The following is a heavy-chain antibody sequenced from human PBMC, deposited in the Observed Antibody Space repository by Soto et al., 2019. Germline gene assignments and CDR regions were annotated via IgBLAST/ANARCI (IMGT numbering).Heavy chain of an antibody. CDR2: LSDSVGTT. D-gene: IGHD2-2*01. CDR3: AKHLVGGRLQSPFDL. V-gene: IGHV3-23*01. J-gene: IGHJ4*02. CDR1: GFSFGTYT. Sequence: GGSLRLSCAVSGFSFGTYTVNWVRQAPGTGLEWVSGLSDSVGTTHYAYSVKGRFTISRDKSKNTLYLQMNNLRAEDTAVYYCAKHLVGGRLQSPFDLWGQGTQVTVSS.